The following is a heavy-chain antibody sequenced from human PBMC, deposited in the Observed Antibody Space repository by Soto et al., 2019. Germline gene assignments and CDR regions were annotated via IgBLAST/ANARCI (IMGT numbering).Heavy chain of an antibody. CDR2: MRSNGGST. J-gene: IGHJ3*02. V-gene: IGHV3-64D*06. CDR3: VQASPRTRYDRAFDI. D-gene: IGHD3-3*01. Sequence: PGGSLRLSCSASGFTFSSYAMHWVRQAPGKGLEYVSAMRSNGGSTYYADSVKGRFTISRDNSKNTLYLQMSSMRADAPAVSYCVQASPRTRYDRAFDIWGPGTMLTASS. CDR1: GFTFSSYA.